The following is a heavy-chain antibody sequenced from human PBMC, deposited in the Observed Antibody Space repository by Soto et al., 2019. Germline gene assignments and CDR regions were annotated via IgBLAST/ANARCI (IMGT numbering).Heavy chain of an antibody. V-gene: IGHV3-48*03. J-gene: IGHJ4*02. CDR1: GFTFSTYE. CDR3: AKCTTTSCHLGSDY. D-gene: IGHD2-2*01. Sequence: EVHLVESGGGLVQPGGSLRLSCAASGFTFSTYEMNWVRQAPGKGLEWVSYISDSGSREYHVDSVRGRFTISRDNAKNSLYLQMNSLRPEDTAVYYCAKCTTTSCHLGSDYWGQGTLVTVSS. CDR2: ISDSGSRE.